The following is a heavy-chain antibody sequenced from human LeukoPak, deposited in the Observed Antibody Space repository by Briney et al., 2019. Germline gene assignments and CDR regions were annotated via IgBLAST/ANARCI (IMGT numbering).Heavy chain of an antibody. Sequence: GGSLRLSCAASGFTFSSLWMSWVRQAPGKGLEWVANMKQDGSEKYYVDSVKGRFTISRDNAKNSLYLQMNSLRAEDTAVYYCTKIGYCSGTNCYDPFDYWGQGALVTVSS. CDR2: MKQDGSEK. V-gene: IGHV3-7*01. D-gene: IGHD2-2*01. J-gene: IGHJ4*02. CDR3: TKIGYCSGTNCYDPFDY. CDR1: GFTFSSLW.